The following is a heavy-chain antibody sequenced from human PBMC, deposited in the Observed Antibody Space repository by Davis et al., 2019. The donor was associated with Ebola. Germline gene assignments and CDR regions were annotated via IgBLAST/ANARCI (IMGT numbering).Heavy chain of an antibody. V-gene: IGHV3-30*18. CDR3: AKVLIVLMVYAPLDY. D-gene: IGHD2-8*01. CDR1: GFTFADYA. CDR2: ISYDGSNK. J-gene: IGHJ4*02. Sequence: GGSLRLSCAASGFTFADYAMHWVRQAPGKGLEWVAVISYDGSNKYYADSVKGRFTISRDNSKNTLYLQMNSLRAEDTAVYYCAKVLIVLMVYAPLDYWGQGTLVTVSS.